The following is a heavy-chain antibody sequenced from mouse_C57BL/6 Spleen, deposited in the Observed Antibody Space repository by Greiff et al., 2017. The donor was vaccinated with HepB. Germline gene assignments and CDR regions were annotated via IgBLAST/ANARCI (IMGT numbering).Heavy chain of an antibody. CDR1: GYTFTSYW. V-gene: IGHV1-64*01. J-gene: IGHJ2*01. CDR3: ARQSLRSDVDY. CDR2: IHPNSGST. D-gene: IGHD1-1*01. Sequence: QVQLQQPGAELVKPGASVKLSCKASGYTFTSYWMHWVKQRPGQGLEWIGMIHPNSGSTNYNEKFKSKATLTVDKSSSTAYMQLSSLTSEDSAVYYCARQSLRSDVDYWGQGTTLTVSS.